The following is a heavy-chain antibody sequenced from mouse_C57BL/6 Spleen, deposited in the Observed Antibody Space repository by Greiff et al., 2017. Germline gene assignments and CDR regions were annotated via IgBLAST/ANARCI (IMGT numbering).Heavy chain of an antibody. CDR2: ISNLAYSI. CDR1: GFTFSDYG. J-gene: IGHJ4*01. Sequence: DVQLVESGGGLVQPGGSLKLSCAASGFTFSDYGMAWVRQAPRKGPEWVAFISNLAYSIYYADTVTGRFTISRENAKNTLYLAMSSLRSEDTAMYYCARHEGDAMDYWGQGTSVTVSS. CDR3: ARHEGDAMDY. V-gene: IGHV5-15*01.